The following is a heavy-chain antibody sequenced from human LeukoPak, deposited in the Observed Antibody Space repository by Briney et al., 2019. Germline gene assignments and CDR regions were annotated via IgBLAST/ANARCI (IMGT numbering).Heavy chain of an antibody. Sequence: PGGSLRLSCAASGFTFRSYAMHWVRQAPGKGLEWVAVISYDGSNKYYADSVKGRFAISRDNSKNTLYLQMNSLRAEDTAVYYCARDPVRSGATIPYFDYWGQGTLVTVSS. V-gene: IGHV3-30*09. CDR2: ISYDGSNK. CDR1: GFTFRSYA. D-gene: IGHD1-26*01. CDR3: ARDPVRSGATIPYFDY. J-gene: IGHJ4*02.